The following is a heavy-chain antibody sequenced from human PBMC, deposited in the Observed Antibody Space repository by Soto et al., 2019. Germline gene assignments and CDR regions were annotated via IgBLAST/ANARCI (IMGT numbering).Heavy chain of an antibody. Sequence: SETLSLTCAVSSGSISSSNWWSWVRQPPGKGLEWIGSIYYRGNAYYNPSLQTRVTISLDKSRSQFSLKLNSVTAADSAVYFCARLEGLATISYYFDFWGPGALVTVSS. J-gene: IGHJ4*02. CDR1: SGSISSSNW. V-gene: IGHV4-4*02. D-gene: IGHD3-9*01. CDR2: IYYRGNA. CDR3: ARLEGLATISYYFDF.